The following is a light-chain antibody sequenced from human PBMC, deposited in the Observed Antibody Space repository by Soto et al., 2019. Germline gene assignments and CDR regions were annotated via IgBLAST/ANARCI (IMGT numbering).Light chain of an antibody. CDR1: SSDVGGYSY. CDR3: QSYDSSLSGVI. J-gene: IGLJ2*01. Sequence: QSALTQPPSASGSPGQSVAISCTGTSSDVGGYSYVSWYQQHPGKAPKLMIYEVSKRPSGVPDRFSGSKSGTSASLAITGLQTEDEADYYCQSYDSSLSGVIFGGGTKLTVL. V-gene: IGLV2-8*01. CDR2: EVS.